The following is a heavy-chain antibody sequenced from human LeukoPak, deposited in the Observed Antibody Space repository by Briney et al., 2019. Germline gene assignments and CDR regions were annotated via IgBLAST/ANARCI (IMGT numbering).Heavy chain of an antibody. CDR3: ARGPSGYHNT. V-gene: IGHV3-23*01. J-gene: IGHJ4*02. D-gene: IGHD5-12*01. CDR2: ISGGGVTT. CDR1: GFTFNNYG. Sequence: GGTLRLSCAASGFTFNNYGMSWVRQAPGKGLEWVSAISGGGVTTYYADSVKGRFTISRDNSKNTLYLQMNSLRAEDTAVYYCARGPSGYHNTGGQGTLVTVSS.